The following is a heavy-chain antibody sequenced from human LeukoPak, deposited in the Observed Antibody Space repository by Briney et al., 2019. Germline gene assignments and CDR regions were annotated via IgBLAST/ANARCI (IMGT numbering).Heavy chain of an antibody. Sequence: GASVKVSCKASGYTFTSYGISWLRQAPGQGLEWMGRISASNGNTNYAQKLQGRVTMTTDTSTSTAYMELRSLRCDDTAVYYCGRVGGAVAVSNGSDPGGQGTRVPSPQ. CDR3: GRVGGAVAVSNGSDP. CDR1: GYTFTSYG. J-gene: IGHJ5*02. CDR2: ISASNGNT. D-gene: IGHD6-19*01. V-gene: IGHV1-18*01.